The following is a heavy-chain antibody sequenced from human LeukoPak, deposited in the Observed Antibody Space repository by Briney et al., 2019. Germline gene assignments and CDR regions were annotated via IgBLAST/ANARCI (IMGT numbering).Heavy chain of an antibody. V-gene: IGHV5-51*01. J-gene: IGHJ4*02. CDR1: GYKFSNYW. D-gene: IGHD6-13*01. CDR2: IYPGDSDT. CDR3: ARQGKWGAAAQGTIDY. Sequence: RGESLKISCKGSGYKFSNYWIGWVRQMPGKGLELMGIIYPGDSDTRYSPSFQGQVTISADKSISTAYLQWSSLKASDTAMYYCARQGKWGAAAQGTIDYWGQGTLVTVSS.